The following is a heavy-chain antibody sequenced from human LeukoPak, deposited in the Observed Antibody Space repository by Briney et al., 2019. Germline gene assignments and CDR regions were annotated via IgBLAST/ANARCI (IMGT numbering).Heavy chain of an antibody. Sequence: GGTLRLSCAASGFTLSSYWMHWVRQSPGKGLEWVSVIYSGDSTHYADSVNGRFTISRDNSRNTLFLQMNSLRAEDTALYYCASAREYCGSAECYEYFQHWGQGTLVTVSS. J-gene: IGHJ1*01. D-gene: IGHD2-21*01. CDR3: ASAREYCGSAECYEYFQH. V-gene: IGHV3-53*01. CDR2: IYSGDST. CDR1: GFTLSSYW.